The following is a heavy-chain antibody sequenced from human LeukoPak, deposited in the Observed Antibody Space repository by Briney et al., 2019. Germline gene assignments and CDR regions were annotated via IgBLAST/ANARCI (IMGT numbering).Heavy chain of an antibody. J-gene: IGHJ5*02. Sequence: SETLSLTCTVSGGSISSYYWSWIRQPAGKGLEWIGRIYTSGSTNYNPSLKSRVTMSVDTSKNQFSLKLSSATAADTAVYYCAREIRYFDRPKGNWFDPWGQGTLVTVSS. CDR3: AREIRYFDRPKGNWFDP. D-gene: IGHD3-9*01. CDR1: GGSISSYY. CDR2: IYTSGST. V-gene: IGHV4-4*07.